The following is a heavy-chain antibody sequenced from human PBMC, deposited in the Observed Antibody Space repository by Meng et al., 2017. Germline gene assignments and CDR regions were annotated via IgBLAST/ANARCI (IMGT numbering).Heavy chain of an antibody. D-gene: IGHD3-10*01. J-gene: IGHJ4*02. Sequence: SCTVSGGSISSGGYYWSWIRQHPGKGLEWIGYIYYSGSTYYNPSLKSRVTISVDTSKNQFSLKLSSVTAADTAVYYCARFPNTREEKVLLWFGELFPNWGQGTLVTVSS. V-gene: IGHV4-31*02. CDR1: GGSISSGGYY. CDR3: ARFPNTREEKVLLWFGELFPN. CDR2: IYYSGST.